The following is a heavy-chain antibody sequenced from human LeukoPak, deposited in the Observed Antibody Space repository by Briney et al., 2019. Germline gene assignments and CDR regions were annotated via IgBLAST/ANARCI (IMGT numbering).Heavy chain of an antibody. V-gene: IGHV3-9*01. D-gene: IGHD3-10*01. CDR3: VRDSRPGGAMGLNHNFDL. Sequence: PGGSLRLSCAASGFTFDDYAMHWVRQAPGKGLEWVSGISWDSGSIGYADSVKGRFTISRDNSKNSLDLQMNRLRGDDTALYFCVRDSRPGGAMGLNHNFDLWGLGTLVTVSS. CDR2: ISWDSGSI. J-gene: IGHJ4*02. CDR1: GFTFDDYA.